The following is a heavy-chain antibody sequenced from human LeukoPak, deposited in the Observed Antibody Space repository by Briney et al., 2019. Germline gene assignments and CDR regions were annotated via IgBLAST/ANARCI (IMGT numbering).Heavy chain of an antibody. CDR3: ARLQGGDFDT. CDR1: GGSISSYY. J-gene: IGHJ5*02. V-gene: IGHV4-59*01. D-gene: IGHD3-9*01. Sequence: SETLSLTCTVSGGSISSYYWSWIRQPPGKGLEWIGYIYYSGSTNYNPSLKSRVTISVDTSKNQFSLKLSSVTAADTAIYYCARLQGGDFDTWGQGTLVTVSS. CDR2: IYYSGST.